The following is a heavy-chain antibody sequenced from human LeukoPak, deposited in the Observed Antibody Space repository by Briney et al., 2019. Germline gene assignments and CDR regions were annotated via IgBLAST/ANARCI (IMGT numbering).Heavy chain of an antibody. V-gene: IGHV3-30-3*01. J-gene: IGHJ4*02. CDR1: GFTFSSYA. CDR3: ARSRGRFLEWSGFDY. Sequence: GGSLRLSCAASGFTFSSYAMHWVRQAPGKGLEWVAVISYDGSNKYYADSVKGRFTISRDNSKNTLYLQMNSLRAEDTAVYYCARSRGRFLEWSGFDYWGQGTLVTVSS. D-gene: IGHD3-3*01. CDR2: ISYDGSNK.